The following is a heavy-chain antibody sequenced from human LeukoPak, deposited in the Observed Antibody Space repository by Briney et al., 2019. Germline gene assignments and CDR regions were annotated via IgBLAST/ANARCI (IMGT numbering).Heavy chain of an antibody. D-gene: IGHD2-2*01. CDR2: IYHSGST. CDR1: GGSISSSNW. Sequence: SETLSLTCAVSGGSISSSNWWSWVRQPPGKGLEWIGEIYHSGSTNYNPSLKSRVTISVDKSKNQFSLKLSSVTAADTAVYYCARVSCSSTSCYSTRYYGMDVWAKGPRSPSP. J-gene: IGHJ6*02. V-gene: IGHV4-4*02. CDR3: ARVSCSSTSCYSTRYYGMDV.